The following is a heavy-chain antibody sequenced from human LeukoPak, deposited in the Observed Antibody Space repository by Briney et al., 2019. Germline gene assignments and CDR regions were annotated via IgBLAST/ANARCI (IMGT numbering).Heavy chain of an antibody. V-gene: IGHV3-73*01. CDR3: AREGYDILTGYSADDY. D-gene: IGHD3-9*01. CDR1: GFTFSGSA. J-gene: IGHJ4*02. CDR2: IRSKANSYAT. Sequence: GGSLRLSCATSGFTFSGSAIHWVRQASGKGLEWVGRIRSKANSYATTDAASVKGRFTISRDDSKNTAYLQMNSLKTEDTAVYYCAREGYDILTGYSADDYWGQGTLVTVSS.